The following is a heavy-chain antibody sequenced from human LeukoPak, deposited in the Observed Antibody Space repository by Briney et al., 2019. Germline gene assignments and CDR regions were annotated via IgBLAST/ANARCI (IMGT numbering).Heavy chain of an antibody. CDR2: INQDGSEK. Sequence: GGSLRLSCAASGFTFRSYWMSWVRQAPGKGLEWVANINQDGSEKYYVDSVKGRFTISRDNAKNSLYLQMNSLRAEDTAAYYCARGFDYYDSSGYNYWGQGTLVTVSS. CDR1: GFTFRSYW. D-gene: IGHD3-22*01. J-gene: IGHJ4*02. V-gene: IGHV3-7*01. CDR3: ARGFDYYDSSGYNY.